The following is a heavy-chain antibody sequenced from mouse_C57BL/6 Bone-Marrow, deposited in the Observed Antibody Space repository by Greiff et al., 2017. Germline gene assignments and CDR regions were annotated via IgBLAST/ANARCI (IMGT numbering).Heavy chain of an antibody. J-gene: IGHJ2*01. Sequence: LVESGAELVKPGASVKMSCKASGYTFTTYPIEWMKQNHGKSLEWIGNFHPYNDDTKYNEKFKGKATLTVEKSSSTVYLELSRLKSDDSAVYYCARGGNYGGYYFDYWGQGTTLTVSS. CDR1: GYTFTTYP. CDR3: ARGGNYGGYYFDY. D-gene: IGHD2-1*01. V-gene: IGHV1-47*01. CDR2: FHPYNDDT.